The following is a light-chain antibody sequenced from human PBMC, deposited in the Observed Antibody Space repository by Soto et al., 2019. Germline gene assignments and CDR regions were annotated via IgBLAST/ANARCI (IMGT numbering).Light chain of an antibody. CDR2: GAS. CDR3: QHYNSWPPWT. J-gene: IGKJ1*01. V-gene: IGKV3-15*01. Sequence: EIVMTQSPATLSVSPGERATLSCRASQSVSRNLAWYQQKPGQAPRLLIYGASTRATGIPARFSGSVSGTEFTLTISSLQSEDFAVYYCQHYNSWPPWTSGQGTKVEIK. CDR1: QSVSRN.